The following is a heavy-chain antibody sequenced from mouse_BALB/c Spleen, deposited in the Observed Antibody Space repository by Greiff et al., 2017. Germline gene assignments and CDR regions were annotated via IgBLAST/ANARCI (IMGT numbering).Heavy chain of an antibody. CDR2: IWAGGST. CDR1: GFSLTSYG. V-gene: IGHV2-9*02. J-gene: IGHJ3*01. D-gene: IGHD2-2*01. Sequence: VQGVESGPGLVAPSQSLSITCTVSGFSLTSYGVHWVRQPPGKGLEWLGVIWAGGSTNYNSALMSRLSISKDNTKSQVFLKMNSLQTDDTGMYDCARGGGDDGLAYWGQGTLVTVSA. CDR3: ARGGGDDGLAY.